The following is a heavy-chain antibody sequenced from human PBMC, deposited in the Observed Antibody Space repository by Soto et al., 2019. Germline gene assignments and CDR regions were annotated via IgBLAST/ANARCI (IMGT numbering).Heavy chain of an antibody. D-gene: IGHD6-6*01. CDR3: ARSRRRSPNSSSPPGY. CDR1: GFTFSSYT. Sequence: QPGGSLRLSCAASGFTFSSYTMNWVRQAPGKGLEWVSLISARGGSTYYADSVKGRFTISRDNSKNTLYLQMNSLRAEDTAVYYCARSRRRSPNSSSPPGYWGQGXLVTVYS. V-gene: IGHV3-23*01. J-gene: IGHJ4*02. CDR2: ISARGGST.